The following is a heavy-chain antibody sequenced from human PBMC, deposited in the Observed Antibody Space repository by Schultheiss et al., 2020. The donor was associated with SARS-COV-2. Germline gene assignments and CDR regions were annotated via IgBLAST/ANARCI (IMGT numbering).Heavy chain of an antibody. J-gene: IGHJ6*02. Sequence: SETLSLTCTVSGGSISSSSYYWGWIRQPPGKGLEWVGEIDHIGGTDYNPSLKSRVTISVDTSKNQFSLKLSSVTAADTAVYYCARTPYGMDVWGQGTTVTVSS. V-gene: IGHV4-39*07. CDR2: IDHIGGT. CDR1: GGSISSSSYY. CDR3: ARTPYGMDV.